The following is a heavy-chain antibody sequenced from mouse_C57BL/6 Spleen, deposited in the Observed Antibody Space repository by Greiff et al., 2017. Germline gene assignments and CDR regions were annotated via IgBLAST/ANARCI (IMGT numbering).Heavy chain of an antibody. Sequence: VQLQQPGAELVRPGSSVKLSCKASGYTFTSYWMHWVKQRPIQGLEWIGNIDPSDSETHYNQKFKDKATLTVDKSSSTAYMQLSSLPSEDSAVYYCARLLRDYAMDYWGQGTSVTVSS. V-gene: IGHV1-52*01. CDR1: GYTFTSYW. J-gene: IGHJ4*01. D-gene: IGHD1-1*01. CDR3: ARLLRDYAMDY. CDR2: IDPSDSET.